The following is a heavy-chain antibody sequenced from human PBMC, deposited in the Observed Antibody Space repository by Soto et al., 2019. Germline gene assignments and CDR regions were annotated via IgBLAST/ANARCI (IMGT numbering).Heavy chain of an antibody. D-gene: IGHD3-16*02. CDR2: ISAYNGNT. J-gene: IGHJ4*02. CDR3: ARGGTPTYYDYVWGSYRPFDY. Sequence: QVQLVQSGAEVKKPGASVKVSCKASGYTFTSYGISWVRQAPGQGLEWMGWISAYNGNTNYAQKLQGRVTMTTDTSTSTAYMELRSLISDDTAVYYCARGGTPTYYDYVWGSYRPFDYWGQGTLVTVSS. V-gene: IGHV1-18*01. CDR1: GYTFTSYG.